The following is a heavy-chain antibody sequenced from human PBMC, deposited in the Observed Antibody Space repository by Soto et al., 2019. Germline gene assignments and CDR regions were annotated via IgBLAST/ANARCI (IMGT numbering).Heavy chain of an antibody. J-gene: IGHJ6*02. CDR2: IYPGDSDT. Sequence: GESLKISCKGSGYSFTSYWIGWARQMPGKGLEWMGIIYPGDSDTRYSPSFQGQVTISADKSISTAYLQWSSLKASDTAMYYCARHYCSSTSCYPVYYYYYGMDVWGQGTTVTVSS. V-gene: IGHV5-51*01. D-gene: IGHD2-2*01. CDR1: GYSFTSYW. CDR3: ARHYCSSTSCYPVYYYYYGMDV.